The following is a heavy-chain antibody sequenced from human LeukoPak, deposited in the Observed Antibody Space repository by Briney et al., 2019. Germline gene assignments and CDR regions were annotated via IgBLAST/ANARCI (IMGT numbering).Heavy chain of an antibody. D-gene: IGHD3-10*01. J-gene: IGHJ4*02. CDR1: GGSFSGYY. V-gene: IGHV4-34*01. CDR3: ARGVRPVVH. CDR2: INHSGST. Sequence: SETLSLTCAVYGGSFSGYYWSWIRQPPGKGLEWIGEINHSGSTNYNPSLKSRVTISVDRSKNQFSLKLSSVTAADTAVYYCARGVRPVVHWGQGTLVTVSS.